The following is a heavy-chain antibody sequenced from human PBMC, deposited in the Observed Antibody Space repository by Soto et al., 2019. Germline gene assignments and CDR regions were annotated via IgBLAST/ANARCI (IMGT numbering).Heavy chain of an antibody. Sequence: GGSLRLSCAASGFTFDDYAMHWVRQAPGKGLEWVSGISWNSGSIGYADSVKGRFTISRDNAKNSLYLQMNSLRAEDMALYYCAKGPSASPWFGDLDYYCMDVWGKGTTVTVSS. CDR3: AKGPSASPWFGDLDYYCMDV. D-gene: IGHD3-10*01. V-gene: IGHV3-9*03. CDR1: GFTFDDYA. J-gene: IGHJ6*03. CDR2: ISWNSGSI.